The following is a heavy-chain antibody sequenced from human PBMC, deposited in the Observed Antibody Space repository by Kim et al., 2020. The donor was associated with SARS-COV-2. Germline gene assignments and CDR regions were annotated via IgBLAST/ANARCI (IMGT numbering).Heavy chain of an antibody. CDR1: GFTFGDYA. CDR2: IRSKAYGGTT. Sequence: GGSLRLSCTASGFTFGDYAMSWFRQAPGKGLEWVGFIRSKAYGGTTEYAASVKGRFTISRDDSKSIAYLQMNSLKTEDTAVYYCTRDQNYYGSGSYYGWPSSSLPYYYGMDVWGQGTTVTVSS. CDR3: TRDQNYYGSGSYYGWPSSSLPYYYGMDV. J-gene: IGHJ6*02. D-gene: IGHD3-10*01. V-gene: IGHV3-49*03.